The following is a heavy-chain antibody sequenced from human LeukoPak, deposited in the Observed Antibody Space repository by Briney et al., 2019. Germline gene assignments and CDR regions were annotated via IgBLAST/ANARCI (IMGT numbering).Heavy chain of an antibody. CDR3: AKDYVVGATTFRALNY. CDR1: GFTFSSFP. V-gene: IGHV3-23*01. J-gene: IGHJ4*02. CDR2: ISGGGVST. Sequence: GGSLRLSCAASGFTFSSFPMSWVRQAPGKGLEWVSVISGGGVSTYYADSVKGRFTISRDNSKNTLYLQMNSLRAEDTAVYYCAKDYVVGATTFRALNYWGQGTLVTVSS. D-gene: IGHD1-26*01.